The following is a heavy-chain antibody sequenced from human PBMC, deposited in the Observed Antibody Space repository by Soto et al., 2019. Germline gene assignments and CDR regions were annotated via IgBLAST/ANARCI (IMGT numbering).Heavy chain of an antibody. D-gene: IGHD2-8*01. J-gene: IGHJ5*02. V-gene: IGHV6-1*01. CDR2: TYYRSKWYN. CDR1: GDSVSSNSAA. CDR3: ARGILSVLMVYETRPNNWFDP. Sequence: PSQTLSLTCAISGDSVSSNSAAWNWIRQSPSRGLEWLGRTYYRSKWYNDYAVSVKSRITINPDTSKNQFSLQLNSVTPEDTAVYYSARGILSVLMVYETRPNNWFDPWGQGTLVTVSS.